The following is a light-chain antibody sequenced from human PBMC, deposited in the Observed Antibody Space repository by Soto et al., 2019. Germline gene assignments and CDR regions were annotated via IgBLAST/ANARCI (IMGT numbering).Light chain of an antibody. CDR1: NSDLGTYNL. V-gene: IGLV2-23*02. CDR3: CSYAGSVAYV. J-gene: IGLJ1*01. Sequence: QPVLTQPSSVSGSPGQSITISCTGTNSDLGTYNLVSWYQQHPGKAPKLIICEVNKWPSGVPSRFSGSKSGNTASLTISGLQADDEADYYCCSYAGSVAYVFGTGTKLTVL. CDR2: EVN.